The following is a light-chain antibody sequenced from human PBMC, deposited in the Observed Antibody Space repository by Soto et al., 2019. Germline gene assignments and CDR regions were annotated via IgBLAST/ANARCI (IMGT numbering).Light chain of an antibody. CDR2: DAS. V-gene: IGKV3-11*01. J-gene: IGKJ5*01. CDR1: QSVSSY. Sequence: EIVLTQSPATLSLSPRERATLSCRASQSVSSYLAWYQQKPGQAPRLLIYDASNRATGILARFSGSGSGPDFTLTISCLEPEDFVGYYCQQCISSIAFGQGTRLEIQ. CDR3: QQCISSIA.